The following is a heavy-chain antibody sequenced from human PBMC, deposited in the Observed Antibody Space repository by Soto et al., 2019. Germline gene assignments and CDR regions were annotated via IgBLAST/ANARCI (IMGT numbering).Heavy chain of an antibody. CDR3: AREGSLQGGVYYYGMDV. Sequence: QVQLVQSGAEVKKPGSSVKVSCKASGGTFSSYAISWVRQAPGQGLEWMGGIIPIFGTANYAQKFQGRVTITADESTSTAYMELSSLRSEDTAVYYCAREGSLQGGVYYYGMDVWGQGTTVTVSS. V-gene: IGHV1-69*01. D-gene: IGHD6-13*01. CDR1: GGTFSSYA. CDR2: IIPIFGTA. J-gene: IGHJ6*02.